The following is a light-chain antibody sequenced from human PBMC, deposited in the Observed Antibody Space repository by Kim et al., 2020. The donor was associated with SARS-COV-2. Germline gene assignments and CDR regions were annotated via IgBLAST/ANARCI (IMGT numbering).Light chain of an antibody. CDR3: CSYAGSSTFVV. Sequence: QPITLACTGTSSDVANYNLVSWYQQDPGKAPKLMIYEVSKRPSGVSNRFSGSKSGNTASLTISGLQAEDEADYYCCSYAGSSTFVVFGGGTQLTVL. V-gene: IGLV2-23*02. J-gene: IGLJ2*01. CDR2: EVS. CDR1: SSDVANYNL.